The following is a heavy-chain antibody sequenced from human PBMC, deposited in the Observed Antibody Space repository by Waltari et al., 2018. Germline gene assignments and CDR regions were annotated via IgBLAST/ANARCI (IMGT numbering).Heavy chain of an antibody. J-gene: IGHJ5*02. D-gene: IGHD6-25*01. Sequence: QAQLVQSVAEVKKPGASVKVSCRASGYTFSDLGISWVRQAPGQGLEWMGWISANNGHTNLAQKFQGRLIMTEDTSTTTVYMELNYLTSDDTAVYYCARERHRLMEVGYLMALDPWGQGTLVTVSS. CDR1: GYTFSDLG. CDR2: ISANNGHT. CDR3: ARERHRLMEVGYLMALDP. V-gene: IGHV1-18*01.